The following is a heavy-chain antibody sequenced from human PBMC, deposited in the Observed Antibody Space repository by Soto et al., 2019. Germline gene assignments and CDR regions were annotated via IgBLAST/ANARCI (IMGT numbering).Heavy chain of an antibody. J-gene: IGHJ5*02. CDR1: GGSISSYY. V-gene: IGHV4-59*01. CDR3: ARGGGVVVPAGDNSETNWFDP. CDR2: IYYSGST. D-gene: IGHD2-2*01. Sequence: QVQLQESGPGLVKPSETLSLTCTVSGGSISSYYWSWIRQPPGKGLEWIGYIYYSGSTNYNPSLKSRVTISVDTSKNQFSLKLSSVTAADTAVYYCARGGGVVVPAGDNSETNWFDPWGQGTLVTVSS.